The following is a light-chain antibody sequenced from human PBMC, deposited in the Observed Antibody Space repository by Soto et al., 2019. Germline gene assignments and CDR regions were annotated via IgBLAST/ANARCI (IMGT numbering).Light chain of an antibody. CDR1: SSDVGSYNL. V-gene: IGLV2-23*02. J-gene: IGLJ1*01. CDR2: EVS. CDR3: CSYAGSSTV. Sequence: ALTQPASVSGSPGQSITISCTGTSSDVGSYNLVSWYQQHPGKAPKLMIYEVSKRPSGVSNRFSGSKSGNTASLTISGLQAEDEADYYCCSYAGSSTVFGTGTKLTVL.